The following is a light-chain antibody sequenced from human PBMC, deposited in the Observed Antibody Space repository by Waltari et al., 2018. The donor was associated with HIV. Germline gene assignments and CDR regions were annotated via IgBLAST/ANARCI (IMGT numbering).Light chain of an antibody. CDR2: EVS. CDR3: CAYAGSTTYVI. Sequence: QSALTQPASVSGSPGQSITISCTGTSSDCWGYKLVSWYQQHPGKAPKLMIYEVSKRPSGVSNRFSGSKSGNTASLTISGLQAEDEADYYCCAYAGSTTYVIFGGGTKLTVL. V-gene: IGLV2-23*02. CDR1: SSDCWGYKL. J-gene: IGLJ2*01.